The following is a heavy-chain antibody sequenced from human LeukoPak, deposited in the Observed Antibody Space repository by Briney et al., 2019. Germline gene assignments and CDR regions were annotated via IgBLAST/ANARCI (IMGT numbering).Heavy chain of an antibody. CDR3: ANGGYYSGSGSTFDY. CDR2: ISGSGGST. CDR1: GFTLSSYG. V-gene: IGHV3-23*01. Sequence: PGGSLRLSCAASGFTLSSYGMSWVRQAPGKGLEWVSGISGSGGSTYYADSVRGRFTISRDNSKNTLYLQMNSLRAEDTALYYCANGGYYSGSGSTFDYWGQGTLVTVSS. J-gene: IGHJ4*02. D-gene: IGHD3-10*01.